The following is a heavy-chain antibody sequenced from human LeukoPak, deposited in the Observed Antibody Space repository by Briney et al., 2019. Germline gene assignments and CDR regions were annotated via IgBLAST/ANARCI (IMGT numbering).Heavy chain of an antibody. Sequence: GGSQRLSCAASGFTFSSYGMHWVRQAPGKGLEWVAVISYDGSNKYYADSVKGRFTISRDNSKNTLYLQMNSLRAEDTAVYYCAKDHSPLYYYYGMDVWGQGTTVTVSS. CDR1: GFTFSSYG. J-gene: IGHJ6*02. CDR3: AKDHSPLYYYYGMDV. CDR2: ISYDGSNK. V-gene: IGHV3-30*18.